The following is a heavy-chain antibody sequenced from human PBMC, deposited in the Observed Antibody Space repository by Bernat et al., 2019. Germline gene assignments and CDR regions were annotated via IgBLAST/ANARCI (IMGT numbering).Heavy chain of an antibody. CDR3: ARTLRFLEWLN. CDR2: ISSSGSTI. Sequence: EVQLVESGGGLVQPGGSLRLSCAASGFTFSSYEMNWVRQAPGKGLEWVSYISSSGSTIYYADSVKGRFTISRDNAKNSLYLQMNSLRAEDTAVYYCARTLRFLEWLNWGQGTLVTVSS. V-gene: IGHV3-48*03. CDR1: GFTFSSYE. D-gene: IGHD3-3*01. J-gene: IGHJ4*02.